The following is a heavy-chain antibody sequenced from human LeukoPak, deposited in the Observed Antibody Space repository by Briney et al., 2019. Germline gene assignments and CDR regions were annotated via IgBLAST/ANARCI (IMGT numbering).Heavy chain of an antibody. CDR2: ITGGGGRT. D-gene: IGHD2-2*01. Sequence: RGSLRLSCPVSGFTFNLYSMSWVRQAPGNGLEWVASITGGGGRTYYADSVRGRFTISRDNSKDTLYLQMNSLRAEDMAVYYCAKDEDASDYGGQGTLVTVSS. V-gene: IGHV3-23*01. CDR1: GFTFNLYS. J-gene: IGHJ4*02. CDR3: AKDEDASDY.